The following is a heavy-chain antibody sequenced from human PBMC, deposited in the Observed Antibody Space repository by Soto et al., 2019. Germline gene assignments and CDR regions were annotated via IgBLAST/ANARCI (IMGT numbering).Heavy chain of an antibody. CDR2: ISYDGSNK. J-gene: IGHJ3*02. CDR3: AKGGYCSGGSCYGAFDI. Sequence: GGSLRLSCAASGFTFSSYGMHWVRQAPGKGLEWVAVISYDGSNKYYADSVKGRFTISRDNSKNTLYLQMNSLRAEDTAVYYCAKGGYCSGGSCYGAFDIWGQGTMVTISS. CDR1: GFTFSSYG. D-gene: IGHD2-15*01. V-gene: IGHV3-30*18.